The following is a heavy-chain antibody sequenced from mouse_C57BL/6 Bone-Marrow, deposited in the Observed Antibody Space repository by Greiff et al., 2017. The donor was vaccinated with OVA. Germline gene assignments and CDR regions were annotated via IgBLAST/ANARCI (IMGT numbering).Heavy chain of an antibody. CDR1: GYTFTSYC. D-gene: IGHD6-1*01. Sequence: QVQLQQPGAELVKPGASVKMSCKASGYTFTSYCITWVKQRPGQGLEWIGDIYPGSGSTNYNEKFKSKATLTVDTSSSTAYMQLSSLTSEDSAVYYCANSPSAVPAMDYWGQGTSVTVSS. CDR2: IYPGSGST. CDR3: ANSPSAVPAMDY. J-gene: IGHJ4*01. V-gene: IGHV1-55*01.